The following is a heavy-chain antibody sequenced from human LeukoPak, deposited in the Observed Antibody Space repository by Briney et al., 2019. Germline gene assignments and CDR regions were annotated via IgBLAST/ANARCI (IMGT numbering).Heavy chain of an antibody. Sequence: GGSLRLSCAASGFTFSSYAMSWVRQAPGKGLEWVSAISGRGGSTYYADSVKGRFTISRDNSKNTLYLQMNSLRAEDTAVYYCAKTRERENAFDIWGQGTMVTVSS. CDR2: ISGRGGST. V-gene: IGHV3-23*01. J-gene: IGHJ3*02. CDR1: GFTFSSYA. D-gene: IGHD5-24*01. CDR3: AKTRERENAFDI.